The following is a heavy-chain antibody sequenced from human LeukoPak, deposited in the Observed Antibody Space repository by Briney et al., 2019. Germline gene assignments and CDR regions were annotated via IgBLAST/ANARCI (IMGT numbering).Heavy chain of an antibody. J-gene: IGHJ4*02. CDR3: AKFIAAPFYFDY. Sequence: PGGSLRLSCAASGFTFSSYSMNWVRQAPGKGLEWVSSISSSSSYTYYADSVKGRFTISRDNAKNSLYLQMNSLRAEDTAVYYCAKFIAAPFYFDYWGQGTLVTVSS. CDR1: GFTFSSYS. D-gene: IGHD6-13*01. V-gene: IGHV3-21*01. CDR2: ISSSSSYT.